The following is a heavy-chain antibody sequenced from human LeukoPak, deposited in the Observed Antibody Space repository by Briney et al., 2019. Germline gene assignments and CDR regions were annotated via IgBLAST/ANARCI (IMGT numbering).Heavy chain of an antibody. CDR3: ARRIAARRAFDI. J-gene: IGHJ3*02. Sequence: ASVKVSCKASGYTFTGYYMHWVRQAPGQGLEWMGWINPNSGGTNYAQKFQGRVTMTRDTSISTAYMELSRLRSDDTAVYYCARRIAARRAFDIWGQGTMVTVSS. CDR1: GYTFTGYY. V-gene: IGHV1-2*02. D-gene: IGHD6-6*01. CDR2: INPNSGGT.